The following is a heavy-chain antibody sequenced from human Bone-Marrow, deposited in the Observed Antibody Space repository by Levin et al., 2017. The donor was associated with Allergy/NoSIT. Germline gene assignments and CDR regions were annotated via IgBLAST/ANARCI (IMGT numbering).Heavy chain of an antibody. J-gene: IGHJ4*02. D-gene: IGHD3-9*01. CDR3: AREGADWFIDY. Sequence: PSETLSLTCAVYGGSFSGYYWSWIRQPPGKGLEWIGEINHSGSTNYNPSLKSRVTISVDTSKNQFSLKLSSVTAADTAVYYCAREGADWFIDYWGQGTLVTVSS. CDR1: GGSFSGYY. V-gene: IGHV4-34*01. CDR2: INHSGST.